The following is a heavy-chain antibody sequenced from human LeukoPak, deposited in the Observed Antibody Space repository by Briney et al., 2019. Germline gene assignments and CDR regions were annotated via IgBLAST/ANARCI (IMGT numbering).Heavy chain of an antibody. Sequence: SETLSLTCTVSGGSISSSNYYWGWIRQPQGKGLEWIGSIYYSGSTYYNPSLKSRVTISVDTSKSQFSLKLSSVTAADSAVYYCARHSYYYNSSGSYYFFDYWGQGTLVTVSS. V-gene: IGHV4-39*01. CDR1: GGSISSSNYY. D-gene: IGHD3-22*01. CDR2: IYYSGST. J-gene: IGHJ4*02. CDR3: ARHSYYYNSSGSYYFFDY.